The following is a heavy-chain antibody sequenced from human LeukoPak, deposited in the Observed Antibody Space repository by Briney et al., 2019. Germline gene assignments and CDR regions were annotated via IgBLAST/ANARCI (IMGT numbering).Heavy chain of an antibody. Sequence: GESLKISCKGSGYSFTSYWIGWVRQMPGKGLEWMGIIYPGDSDTRYSPSFQGQVTISAGKSISTAYLQWSSLKASDTAMYYCARLIGELCGGDCYSSQAPAFDIWGQGTMVTVSS. CDR1: GYSFTSYW. CDR3: ARLIGELCGGDCYSSQAPAFDI. V-gene: IGHV5-51*01. CDR2: IYPGDSDT. D-gene: IGHD2-21*02. J-gene: IGHJ3*02.